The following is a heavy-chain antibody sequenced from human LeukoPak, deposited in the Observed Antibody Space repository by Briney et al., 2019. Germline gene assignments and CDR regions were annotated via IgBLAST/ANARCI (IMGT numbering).Heavy chain of an antibody. CDR1: GYTFTSYG. V-gene: IGHV1-18*01. D-gene: IGHD3-3*01. J-gene: IGHJ5*02. Sequence: ASVKVSCKASGYTFTSYGISWVRQAPGQGLEWMGWISAYNGNTNYAQKLQGRVTMTIDTSTSTAYMELRSLRSDDTAVYYCAREAGRITIFGVVPRSQNWFDPWGQGTLVTVSS. CDR3: AREAGRITIFGVVPRSQNWFDP. CDR2: ISAYNGNT.